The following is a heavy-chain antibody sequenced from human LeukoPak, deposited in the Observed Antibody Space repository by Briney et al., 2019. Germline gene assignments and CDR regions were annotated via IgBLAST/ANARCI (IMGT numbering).Heavy chain of an antibody. D-gene: IGHD3-10*01. V-gene: IGHV4-39*01. Sequence: PSETLSLTCTVSSGSISSGDYYWGWVRQPPGEGLEWIASINYSGTTFYNPSLKSRVTISVDTSENQFSLKLSSVTAADTALYYCARRRSRKNWFDPWGQGTLVTVSS. CDR1: SGSISSGDYY. CDR3: ARRRSRKNWFDP. CDR2: INYSGTT. J-gene: IGHJ5*02.